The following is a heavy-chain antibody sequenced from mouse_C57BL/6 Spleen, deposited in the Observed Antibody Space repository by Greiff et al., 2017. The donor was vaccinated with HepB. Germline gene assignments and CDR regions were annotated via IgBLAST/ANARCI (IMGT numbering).Heavy chain of an antibody. CDR1: GYTFTSYG. V-gene: IGHV1-53*01. Sequence: VQLQQPGTELVKPGASVKLSCTASGYTFTSYGMSWVQQSPGKGLEWIGNINPSNGDTNYTDKFKSKVTLTVDKSSSTAYMQISSLKSEDSAIYYCARWIYDSNFYYFDCWGQGTTLTFSS. CDR3: ARWIYDSNFYYFDC. CDR2: INPSNGDT. J-gene: IGHJ2*01. D-gene: IGHD2-3*01.